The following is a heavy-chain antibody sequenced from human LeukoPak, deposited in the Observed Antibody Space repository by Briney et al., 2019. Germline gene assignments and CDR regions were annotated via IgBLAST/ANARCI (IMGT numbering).Heavy chain of an antibody. CDR3: ARRKSYNWNYWFDP. V-gene: IGHV4-39*01. CDR2: IYYSGST. CDR1: GGSIGSTTYY. Sequence: SETLSLTCTVSGGSIGSTTYYWGWIRQPPGKGLEWIGSIYYSGSTYYNPSLKSRVTISLDTSKNQFSLKLTSVTAAGTAVYYCARRKSYNWNYWFDPWGQGTLSPSPQ. J-gene: IGHJ5*02. D-gene: IGHD1-7*01.